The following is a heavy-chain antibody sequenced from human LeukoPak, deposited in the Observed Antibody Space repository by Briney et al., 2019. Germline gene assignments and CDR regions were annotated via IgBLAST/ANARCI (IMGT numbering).Heavy chain of an antibody. CDR1: GFTFSSYG. Sequence: GGSLRLSCAASGFTFSSYGMHWVRQAPGKGLEWVAVIWYDGSNKYYADSVKGRFTISRDNPKNTLYLQMNSLRAEDTAVYYCAKQHDFWSGCLGYWGQGTLVTVSS. J-gene: IGHJ4*02. D-gene: IGHD3-3*01. CDR2: IWYDGSNK. CDR3: AKQHDFWSGCLGY. V-gene: IGHV3-33*06.